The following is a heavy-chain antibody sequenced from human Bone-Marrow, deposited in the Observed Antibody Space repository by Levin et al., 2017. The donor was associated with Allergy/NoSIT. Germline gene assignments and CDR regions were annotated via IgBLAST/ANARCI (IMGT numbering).Heavy chain of an antibody. Sequence: LSLTCAASGFTFSSYAMSWVRQAPGKGLEWVSAISGSGGSTYYADSVKGRFTISRDNSKNTLYLQMNSLRAEDTAVYYCAKDGRPPLIHVRIVDPFDYWGQGTLVTVSS. CDR1: GFTFSSYA. V-gene: IGHV3-23*01. J-gene: IGHJ4*02. D-gene: IGHD3-22*01. CDR2: ISGSGGST. CDR3: AKDGRPPLIHVRIVDPFDY.